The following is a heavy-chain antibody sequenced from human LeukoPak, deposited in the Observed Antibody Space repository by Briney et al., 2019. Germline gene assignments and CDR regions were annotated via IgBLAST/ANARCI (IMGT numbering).Heavy chain of an antibody. CDR3: ANLLVGATTGYYYGMDV. CDR2: ISYDGSNK. V-gene: IGHV3-30*18. J-gene: IGHJ6*02. Sequence: GGSLRLSCAASGFTFSSYGMHWVRQAPGKGLEWVAVISYDGSNKYYADSVKGRFTISRDNSKNTLYLQMNSLRAEDTAVYYCANLLVGATTGYYYGMDVWGQGTTVTVSS. CDR1: GFTFSSYG. D-gene: IGHD1-26*01.